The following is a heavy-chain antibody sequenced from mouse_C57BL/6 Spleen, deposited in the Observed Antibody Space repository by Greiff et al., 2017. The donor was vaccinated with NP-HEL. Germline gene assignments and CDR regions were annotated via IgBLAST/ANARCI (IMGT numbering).Heavy chain of an antibody. D-gene: IGHD1-1*01. Sequence: EVKLVESGGGLVQPGGSMKLSCAASGFTFSDAWMDWVRQSPEKGLEWVAEIRNKANNHATYYAESVKGRFTISRDDSKSSVYLQINSLRAEDTGIYYCTRTTVVARGYAMDYWGQGTSVTVSS. CDR1: GFTFSDAW. CDR2: IRNKANNHAT. J-gene: IGHJ4*01. V-gene: IGHV6-6*01. CDR3: TRTTVVARGYAMDY.